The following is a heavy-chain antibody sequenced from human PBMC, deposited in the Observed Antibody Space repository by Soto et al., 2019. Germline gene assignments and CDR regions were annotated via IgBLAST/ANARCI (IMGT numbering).Heavy chain of an antibody. CDR3: ARSEATVLDN. J-gene: IGHJ4*02. V-gene: IGHV4-4*02. D-gene: IGHD4-17*01. CDR1: GGSMSSSNW. Sequence: SETLSLTCTVSGGSMSSSNWWNWVRQPPGKGLEWIGEAHHSGRTNYNPSLKSRVTISVDKSKNHFSLKLSSVTAADTAVYYCARSEATVLDNWGQGTLVTGSS. CDR2: AHHSGRT.